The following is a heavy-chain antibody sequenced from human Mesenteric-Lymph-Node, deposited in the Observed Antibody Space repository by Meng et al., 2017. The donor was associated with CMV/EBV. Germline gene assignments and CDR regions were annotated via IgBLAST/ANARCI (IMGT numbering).Heavy chain of an antibody. J-gene: IGHJ6*02. CDR1: GFTFSSYE. Sequence: GGSLRLSCAASGFTFSSYEMNWVRQAPGKGLEWVSYISSSGSTIYYADSVKGRFTISRDNAKNSLYLQMNSLRAEDTAVYYCAREQDDYYYYGMDVWGQGTTVTVSS. CDR3: AREQDDYYYYGMDV. CDR2: ISSSGSTI. V-gene: IGHV3-48*03. D-gene: IGHD2-15*01.